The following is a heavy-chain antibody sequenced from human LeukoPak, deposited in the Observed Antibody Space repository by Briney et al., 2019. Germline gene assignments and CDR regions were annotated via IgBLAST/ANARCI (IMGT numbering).Heavy chain of an antibody. V-gene: IGHV3-21*01. CDR1: GLTFSSYS. D-gene: IGHD3-22*01. CDR3: ARTWYYYDSSGYYPDY. CDR2: ISSSSSYI. J-gene: IGHJ4*02. Sequence: GGSLRLSCAASGLTFSSYSMNWVRQAPGKGLEWVSSISSSSSYIYYADSVKGRFTISRDNAKNSLYLQMNSLRAEDTAVYYCARTWYYYDSSGYYPDYWGQGTLVTVSS.